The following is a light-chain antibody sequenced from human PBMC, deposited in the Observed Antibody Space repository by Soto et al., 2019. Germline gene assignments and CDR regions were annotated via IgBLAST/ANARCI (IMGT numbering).Light chain of an antibody. CDR3: QEYIQWPPGM. J-gene: IGKJ1*01. CDR2: DTS. CDR1: QFVSSR. V-gene: IGKV3-15*01. Sequence: DIVVTQSPATLSASPGERVTLSCRASQFVSSRLAWYQQRPGQVPRLLIYDTSTRAPGISASFSGSVSGTDFTLTISSLQSEDFAVYYCQEYIQWPPGMFGPGTTVDIK.